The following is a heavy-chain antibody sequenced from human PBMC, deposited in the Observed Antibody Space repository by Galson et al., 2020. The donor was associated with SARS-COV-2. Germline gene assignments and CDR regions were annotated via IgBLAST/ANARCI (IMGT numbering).Heavy chain of an antibody. Sequence: GGSLRLSCTASGFPFSSYSMNWVRQAPGKGLEWVSSISAGSSYIYYADSVRGRFTISRDNAKNSLYLQMNSLRADDTAVDYCARVGGMATAPANYYYYYGLDVWGPGTTVTVSS. CDR3: ARVGGMATAPANYYYYYGLDV. V-gene: IGHV3-21*01. CDR1: GFPFSSYS. J-gene: IGHJ6*02. D-gene: IGHD2-15*01. CDR2: ISAGSSYI.